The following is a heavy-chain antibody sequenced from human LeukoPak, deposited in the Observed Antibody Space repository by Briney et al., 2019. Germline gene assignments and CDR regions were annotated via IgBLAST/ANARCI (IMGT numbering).Heavy chain of an antibody. CDR1: GYTFTSYG. Sequence: ASVKVSCKASGYTFTSYGISWVRQAPGQGLEWMGWISAYNGNTNYAQKLQGRVTMTTDTSTSTAYMELRSLRSDDTAAYYCARALFYDFWSGQGGYFDYWGQGTLVTVSS. CDR3: ARALFYDFWSGQGGYFDY. CDR2: ISAYNGNT. V-gene: IGHV1-18*01. J-gene: IGHJ4*02. D-gene: IGHD3-3*01.